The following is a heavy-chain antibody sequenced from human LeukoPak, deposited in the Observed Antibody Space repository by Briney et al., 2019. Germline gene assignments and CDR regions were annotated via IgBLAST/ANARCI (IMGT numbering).Heavy chain of an antibody. Sequence: GGSLRLSCAASGFTFSSYGMHWVRQAPGKGLEWVAVIWLDGSNKYYVDSVKGRFTISRDNSENTLYLQMNSLRAEDTAVYYCARDRLVGATTVVYWGQGTLVTVSS. CDR2: IWLDGSNK. J-gene: IGHJ4*02. CDR3: ARDRLVGATTVVY. V-gene: IGHV3-33*01. D-gene: IGHD1-26*01. CDR1: GFTFSSYG.